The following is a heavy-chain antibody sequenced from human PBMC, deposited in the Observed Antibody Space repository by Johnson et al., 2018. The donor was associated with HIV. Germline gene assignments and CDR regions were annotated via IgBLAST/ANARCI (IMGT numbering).Heavy chain of an antibody. Sequence: VQLVESGGGVVQPGRSLRLSCAASGFTFSSYGMHWVRQAPGKGLEWVAVISYDGSNKYYADSVKGRFTISRDNSKNKLYLQMNSLRAEDTAVYYCARGGNGDYRDAFDIWGQGTMVTVSS. J-gene: IGHJ3*02. CDR3: ARGGNGDYRDAFDI. CDR2: ISYDGSNK. V-gene: IGHV3-30*03. D-gene: IGHD4-17*01. CDR1: GFTFSSYG.